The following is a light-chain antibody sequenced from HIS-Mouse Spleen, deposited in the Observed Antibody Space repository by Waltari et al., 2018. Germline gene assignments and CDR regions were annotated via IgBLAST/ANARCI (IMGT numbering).Light chain of an antibody. V-gene: IGLV2-11*01. CDR3: CSYAGSYTWV. Sequence: QSALTQPRSVSGSPGQSVTISCTGTSSDVGGYNYVSWYQQHPGKAPKLMIYDVSKRPSGFPVRFSGSKSGHTASLTISGLQAEDEADYYCCSYAGSYTWVFGGGTKLTVL. J-gene: IGLJ3*02. CDR1: SSDVGGYNY. CDR2: DVS.